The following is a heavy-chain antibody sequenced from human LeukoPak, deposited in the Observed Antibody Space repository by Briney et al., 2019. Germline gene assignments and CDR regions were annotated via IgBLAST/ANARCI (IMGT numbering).Heavy chain of an antibody. V-gene: IGHV4-4*08. Sequence: SETLSLTCSVSGGSIESYYWSWIRQPPGKGLEFIGYIAASGTTKHNPSLKSRVTLSMDTSKNRFSLKLRSVTAADTAVYFCARFLYFEGFDYWGQGTQVIVSS. CDR1: GGSIESYY. CDR2: IAASGTT. J-gene: IGHJ4*02. D-gene: IGHD3-9*01. CDR3: ARFLYFEGFDY.